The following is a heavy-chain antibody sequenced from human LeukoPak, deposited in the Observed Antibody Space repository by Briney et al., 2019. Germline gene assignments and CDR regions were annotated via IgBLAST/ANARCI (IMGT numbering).Heavy chain of an antibody. CDR2: ISWNSDSI. J-gene: IGHJ4*02. CDR1: GFTFDDYA. CDR3: AKDGGDGYNWDYFDY. Sequence: GGSLRLSCAASGFTFDDYAMHWVRHAPGKGLEWVSGISWNSDSIGYADSVKGRFTTSRDNAKNSLYLQMNSLRAEDTALYYCAKDGGDGYNWDYFDYWGQGTLVTVSS. V-gene: IGHV3-9*01. D-gene: IGHD5-24*01.